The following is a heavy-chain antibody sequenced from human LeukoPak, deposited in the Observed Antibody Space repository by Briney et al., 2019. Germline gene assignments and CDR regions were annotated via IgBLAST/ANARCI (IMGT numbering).Heavy chain of an antibody. J-gene: IGHJ3*02. CDR1: GGSFSGYY. D-gene: IGHD3-22*01. Sequence: SETLSLTCAVYGGSFSGYYWSWIRQPPGKGLEWIGYIYYSGSTNYNPSLKSRVTISVDTSKNQFSLKLSSVTAADTAVYYCARHRTYYYDSSGPRHFDIWGQGTMVTVSS. V-gene: IGHV4-59*08. CDR2: IYYSGST. CDR3: ARHRTYYYDSSGPRHFDI.